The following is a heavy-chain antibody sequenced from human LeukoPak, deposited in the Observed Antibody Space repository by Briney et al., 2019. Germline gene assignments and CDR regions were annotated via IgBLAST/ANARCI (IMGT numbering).Heavy chain of an antibody. CDR2: IYYSGST. CDR1: GGSVSSSSYY. Sequence: PSETLSLTCTVSGGSVSSSSYYWGWIRQPPGKELVWIGSIYYSGSTYYNPSLRSRVTISVDRSKNQFSLKVGSVTAADTAVYYCARGDYDYWGQGTLVTVSS. V-gene: IGHV4-39*07. D-gene: IGHD4-11*01. CDR3: ARGDYDY. J-gene: IGHJ4*02.